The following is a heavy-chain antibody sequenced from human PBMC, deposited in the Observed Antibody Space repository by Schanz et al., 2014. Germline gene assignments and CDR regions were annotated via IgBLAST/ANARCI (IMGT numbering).Heavy chain of an antibody. CDR3: AKDIRIRLFFQFES. CDR1: GFTFADYA. CDR2: ISWNGAGI. J-gene: IGHJ4*02. V-gene: IGHV3-9*01. D-gene: IGHD3-3*01. Sequence: DVQLVESGGGLVQPGRSLRLSCAASGFTFADYAMHWVRQAPGKGLEWVSGISWNGAGIGYADSVKGRFTISRDNAKKSLYLQMNSVTAEDTALYYCAKDIRIRLFFQFESWGQGTLVTVSS.